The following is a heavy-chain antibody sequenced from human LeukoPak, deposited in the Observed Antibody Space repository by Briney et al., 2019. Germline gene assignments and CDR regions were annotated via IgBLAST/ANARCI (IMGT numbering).Heavy chain of an antibody. CDR3: ARHVVAVGFDY. CDR2: ISPSGAST. V-gene: IGHV1-46*01. CDR1: GYTFTNYY. D-gene: IGHD3-22*01. Sequence: ASVKVSCKASGYTFTNYYMHWVRQAPGQGLEWMGMISPSGASTSYAQKFQGRVTMTRDVSTSTVYMELSSLRSEDTAVYYCARHVVAVGFDYWGQGTLVTVSS. J-gene: IGHJ4*02.